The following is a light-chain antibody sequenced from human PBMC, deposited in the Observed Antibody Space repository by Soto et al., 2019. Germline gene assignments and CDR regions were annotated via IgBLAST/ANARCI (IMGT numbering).Light chain of an antibody. CDR3: QPYGATLSWT. J-gene: IGKJ1*01. Sequence: EIVMTQSPGTLSVSPGERVTFSCRASQSVSSNLAWYQQKPGQTPRLLIYGASTRATGIPDRFSGSGSGTDFTLTISRLEPEDFAVYYCQPYGATLSWTFGQGTKVDIK. CDR2: GAS. CDR1: QSVSSN. V-gene: IGKV3-20*01.